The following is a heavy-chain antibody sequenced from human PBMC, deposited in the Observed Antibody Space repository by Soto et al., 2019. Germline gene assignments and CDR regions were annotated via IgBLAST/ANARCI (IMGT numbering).Heavy chain of an antibody. CDR1: GGSISSYY. J-gene: IGHJ4*02. D-gene: IGHD6-13*01. V-gene: IGHV4-4*07. CDR3: ARSDPRRAAVGMFDY. Sequence: KSSETLSLTCTVSGGSISSYYWSWIRQPAGKGLEWIGRIYSSGSTNYNPSLKSRVTMSVDTSKNQFSLKLTSVTAADTALYYCARSDPRRAAVGMFDYWGQGTLVTVSS. CDR2: IYSSGST.